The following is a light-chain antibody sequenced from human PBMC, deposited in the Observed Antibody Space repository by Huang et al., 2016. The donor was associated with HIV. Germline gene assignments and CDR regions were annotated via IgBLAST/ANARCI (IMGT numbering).Light chain of an antibody. CDR1: QDITNH. CDR2: DAS. V-gene: IGKV1-33*01. CDR3: QQYDNLHLS. Sequence: DIQTTQSPSSLSASVGDRVTITCQASQDITNHLNWYQQKPGKAPKLLIYDASTLETGVPSRFSGRGSGTDFTFTIASLQPEDVATYYCQQYDNLHLSFGGGTKVEIK. J-gene: IGKJ4*01.